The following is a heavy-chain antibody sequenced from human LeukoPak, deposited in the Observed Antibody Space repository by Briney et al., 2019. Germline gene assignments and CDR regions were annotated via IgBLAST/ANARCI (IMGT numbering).Heavy chain of an antibody. J-gene: IGHJ4*02. D-gene: IGHD1/OR15-1a*01. CDR3: ARETENTDY. V-gene: IGHV3-53*01. CDR1: GFTVSSNY. Sequence: QPGGSLRLSCAASGFTVSSNYLSWVRQAPGKGLEWVSVIYRGGETYYADSVKGRFTISRDNSKNTLYLQMNSLRAEDTAVYYCARETENTDYWGQGTLVTVSS. CDR2: IYRGGET.